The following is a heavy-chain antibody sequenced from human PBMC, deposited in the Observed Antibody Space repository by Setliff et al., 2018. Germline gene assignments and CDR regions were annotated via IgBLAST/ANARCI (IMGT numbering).Heavy chain of an antibody. CDR3: ARERRGDSGSYYNNYYYGMDV. V-gene: IGHV1-69*10. Sequence: ASVKVSCKASGGTFSSYAISWVRQAPGQGLEWMGGIIPILGIANYAQKFQGRVTITADKSTSTAYMELSSLRSEDTAVYYCARERRGDSGSYYNNYYYGMDVWGQGTTVTVS. CDR2: IIPILGIA. CDR1: GGTFSSYA. D-gene: IGHD1-26*01. J-gene: IGHJ6*02.